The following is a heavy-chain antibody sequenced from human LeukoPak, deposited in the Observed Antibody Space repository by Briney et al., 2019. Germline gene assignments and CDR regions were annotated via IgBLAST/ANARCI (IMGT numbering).Heavy chain of an antibody. Sequence: GGSLRLSCAASGFTSSSYAMSWVRQAPGKGLEWVSAISGSGGSTYYADSVKGRFTISRDNSKNTMYLQMNCLRAEDTAVYYCAKGGYYYDSSGYLDYWGQGTLVTVSS. CDR2: ISGSGGST. J-gene: IGHJ4*02. CDR3: AKGGYYYDSSGYLDY. CDR1: GFTSSSYA. V-gene: IGHV3-23*01. D-gene: IGHD3-22*01.